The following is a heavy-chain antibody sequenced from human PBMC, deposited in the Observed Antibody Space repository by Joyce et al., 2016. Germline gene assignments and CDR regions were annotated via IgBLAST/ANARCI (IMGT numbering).Heavy chain of an antibody. J-gene: IGHJ3*02. CDR3: ARHDPTYFDTTAADAFDI. Sequence: QVHLQESGPGLIKSSETLSLTCTVSGGSIGAYHWSWIRQPPGKGLEWSGYIFNSGRTNHNPSLRNRVTIIVDTSRNQISLKLTSLTAADTAVYYCARHDPTYFDTTAADAFDIWGQGTMVAVSA. CDR2: IFNSGRT. V-gene: IGHV4-4*08. D-gene: IGHD3-9*01. CDR1: GGSIGAYH.